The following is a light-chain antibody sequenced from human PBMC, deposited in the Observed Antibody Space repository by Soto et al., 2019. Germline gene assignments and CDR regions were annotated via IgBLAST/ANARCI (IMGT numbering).Light chain of an antibody. V-gene: IGKV1-5*01. CDR1: QSISSW. CDR2: DAS. J-gene: IGKJ4*01. Sequence: DIQMTQSPSTLSASVGDRVTLTCRASQSISSWLAWYQQKPGKAPKLLIYDASSLESGVPSRFSGSGSGTEFTLTISSLQPDDFATYYCQQYNSYPLTFGGGTKVDNK. CDR3: QQYNSYPLT.